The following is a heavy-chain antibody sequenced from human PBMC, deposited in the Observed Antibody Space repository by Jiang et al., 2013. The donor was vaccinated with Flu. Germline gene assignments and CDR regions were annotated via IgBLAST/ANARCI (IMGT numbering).Heavy chain of an antibody. CDR2: GST. D-gene: IGHD5-18*01. V-gene: IGHV4-39*01. J-gene: IGHJ4*02. CDR3: ARLPVLSAWIQLWLRIGITYYFDY. Sequence: GSTYYNPSLKSRVTISVDTSKNQFSLKLSSVTAADTAVYYCARLPVLSAWIQLWLRIGITYYFDYWGQGTLVTVSS.